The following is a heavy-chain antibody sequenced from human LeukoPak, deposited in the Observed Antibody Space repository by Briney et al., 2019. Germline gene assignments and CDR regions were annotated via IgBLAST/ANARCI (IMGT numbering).Heavy chain of an antibody. D-gene: IGHD4-11*01. CDR3: ARQGTLQSPRH. Sequence: PAGAVPLTCAVSGYTIISGYYWAWVRPPPGKGLEWIGSHYPSGSTYSNPSLKSRVTISVDTSKNQFSLKLSSVTAADTAVYYCARQGTLQSPRHRGQGTLVTVSS. J-gene: IGHJ4*02. CDR1: GYTIISGYY. CDR2: HYPSGST. V-gene: IGHV4-38-2*01.